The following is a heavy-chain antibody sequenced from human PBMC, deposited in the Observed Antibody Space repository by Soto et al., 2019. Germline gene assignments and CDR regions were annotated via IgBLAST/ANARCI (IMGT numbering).Heavy chain of an antibody. CDR1: GGSVSGDTYY. J-gene: IGHJ4*02. Sequence: SETLSLTCTVSGGSVSGDTYYWNWIRQPPGKGLEWIGYIYYSGSTTYNPSLKSRVTISVDTSKNQFSLKLSSVTAADTAVYYCARDSVAVAGYFDYWGQGILVTVSS. V-gene: IGHV4-61*01. CDR3: ARDSVAVAGYFDY. D-gene: IGHD6-19*01. CDR2: IYYSGST.